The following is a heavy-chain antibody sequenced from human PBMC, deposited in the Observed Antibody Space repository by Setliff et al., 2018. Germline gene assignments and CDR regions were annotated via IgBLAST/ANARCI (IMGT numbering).Heavy chain of an antibody. CDR2: IYYTGST. D-gene: IGHD3-22*01. CDR3: ARDGSYYDRGGNRTWFFDL. CDR1: GGSINSGDYF. J-gene: IGHJ2*01. V-gene: IGHV4-31*03. Sequence: LSLTCTVSGGSINSGDYFWSWFRQLPGKGLEWIGYIYYTGSTHYNPSLKSRLTVSVDTSKNQFSLNLKSVTAADTAVYFCARDGSYYDRGGNRTWFFDLWGRGTLVTVSS.